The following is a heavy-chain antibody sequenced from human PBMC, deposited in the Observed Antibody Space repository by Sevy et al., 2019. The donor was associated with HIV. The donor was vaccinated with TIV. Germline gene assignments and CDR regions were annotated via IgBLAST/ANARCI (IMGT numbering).Heavy chain of an antibody. V-gene: IGHV4-30-4*01. CDR1: GGSISSGDYY. J-gene: IGHJ4*02. D-gene: IGHD3-22*01. CDR2: IYYSGST. Sequence: SETLSLTCTVSGGSISSGDYYWSWIRQPPGKGLEWIGYIYYSGSTYYNPSLKSRVTISVDTSKNQFSLKLSSVTAADMAVYYCARDVFDPDSSGYYPDYWGQGTLVTVSS. CDR3: ARDVFDPDSSGYYPDY.